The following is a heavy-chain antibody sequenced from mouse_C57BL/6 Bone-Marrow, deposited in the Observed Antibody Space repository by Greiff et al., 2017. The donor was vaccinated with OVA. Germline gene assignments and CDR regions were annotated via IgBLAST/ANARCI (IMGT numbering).Heavy chain of an antibody. CDR1: GYTFTSYG. Sequence: VQLQQSGAELARPGASVKLSCKASGYTFTSYGISWVKQRTGQGLEWIGEIYPRSGNTYYNEKFKGKATLTADKSSSTAYMELRSLTSEDSAVYFCARVGFYYYGSRGAMDYWGKEPQSPSPQ. CDR3: ARVGFYYYGSRGAMDY. J-gene: IGHJ4*01. D-gene: IGHD1-1*01. V-gene: IGHV1-81*01. CDR2: IYPRSGNT.